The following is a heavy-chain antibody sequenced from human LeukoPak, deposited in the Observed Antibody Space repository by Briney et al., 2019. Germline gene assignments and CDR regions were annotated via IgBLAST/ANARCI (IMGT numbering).Heavy chain of an antibody. CDR2: IYYSGST. CDR1: GGSISSGSYY. D-gene: IGHD2-2*01. Sequence: SQTLSLTCTVSGGSISSGSYYWSWIRQPAGKGLEWIGYIYYSGSTNYNPSLKSRVTISVDTSKNQFSLKLSSVTAADTAVYYCASPSVPAAIYYYYMDVWGKGTTVTVSS. J-gene: IGHJ6*03. CDR3: ASPSVPAAIYYYYMDV. V-gene: IGHV4-61*09.